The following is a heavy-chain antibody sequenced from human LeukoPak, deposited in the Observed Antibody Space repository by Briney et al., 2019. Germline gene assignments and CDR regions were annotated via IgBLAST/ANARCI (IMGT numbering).Heavy chain of an antibody. D-gene: IGHD2-2*02. V-gene: IGHV3-23*01. CDR1: GFTFSSYT. CDR3: AKDCCCSSTSCYKGYYYYGMDV. CDR2: ISSTGTYI. Sequence: PGGSLRLPCAASGFTFSSYTMNWVRQAPGKGLEWVSSISSTGTYIYYADSVKGRFTISRDNSKNTLYLQMNSLRAEDTAVYYCAKDCCCSSTSCYKGYYYYGMDVWGQGTTVTVSS. J-gene: IGHJ6*02.